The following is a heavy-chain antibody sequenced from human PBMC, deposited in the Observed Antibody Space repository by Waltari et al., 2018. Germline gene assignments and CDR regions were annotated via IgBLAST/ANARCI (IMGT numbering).Heavy chain of an antibody. J-gene: IGHJ6*02. CDR1: GFTFNTYW. Sequence: EVQLVESGGDLVQPGGSLRLSCAGSGFTFNTYWMHWVRQVPGKGLVWVSRINPHGTSTNYADSVKGRCTISRDNAKNTLYLQMNSLRAEDTAVYYCARGHYDSSGYYLSYYYGLDVWGQGTTVTVSS. CDR2: INPHGTST. V-gene: IGHV3-74*02. D-gene: IGHD3-22*01. CDR3: ARGHYDSSGYYLSYYYGLDV.